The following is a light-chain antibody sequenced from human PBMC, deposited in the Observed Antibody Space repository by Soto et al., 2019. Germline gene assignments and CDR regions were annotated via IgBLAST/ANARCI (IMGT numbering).Light chain of an antibody. CDR1: QSISSY. CDR2: AAS. V-gene: IGKV1-39*01. Sequence: DIPMTQSPSSLSASVGDRVTITCRASQSISSYLNWYQQKPGKAPKLLIYAASSLQSGVPSRFSGSGSGTDFTLTISSLQPEDFATYYCQQSCSTPFTFGPGTKVDIK. CDR3: QQSCSTPFT. J-gene: IGKJ3*01.